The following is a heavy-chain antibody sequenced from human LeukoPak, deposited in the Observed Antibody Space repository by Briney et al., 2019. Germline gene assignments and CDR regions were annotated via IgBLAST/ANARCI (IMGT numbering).Heavy chain of an antibody. V-gene: IGHV3-66*02. Sequence: GGSLRLSCAASGFSVSSNYMSWVRQAPGKGLEWVSVIYSGGSIYYAASVKGRFTISRDNSKNTLYLQMNSLRGEDTAVYYCARDNIAVAGTDYWGQGTLVTVSS. CDR3: ARDNIAVAGTDY. D-gene: IGHD6-19*01. CDR1: GFSVSSNY. J-gene: IGHJ4*02. CDR2: IYSGGSI.